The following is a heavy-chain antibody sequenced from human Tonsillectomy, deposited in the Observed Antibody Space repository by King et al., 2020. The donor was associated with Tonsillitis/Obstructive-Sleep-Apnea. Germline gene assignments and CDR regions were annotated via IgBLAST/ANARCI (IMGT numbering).Heavy chain of an antibody. CDR1: GGSLSGYH. CDR3: ASRFLFSPWSGRGEYALDI. J-gene: IGHJ3*02. Sequence: VQLQQWGAGLLKPSETLSLTCAVYGGSLSGYHWSWIRQPPGKGLEWIGEINHSGSTNYNPSLKCRVTISVDTSKNQFSLKLSSVTAADTAVYYCASRFLFSPWSGRGEYALDIWGQGTMVTVSS. V-gene: IGHV4-34*01. D-gene: IGHD3-3*01. CDR2: INHSGST.